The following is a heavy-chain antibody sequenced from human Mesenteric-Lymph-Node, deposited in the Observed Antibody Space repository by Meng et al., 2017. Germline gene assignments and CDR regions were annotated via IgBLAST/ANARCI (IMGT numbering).Heavy chain of an antibody. CDR2: ISGSGGST. D-gene: IGHD1-26*01. CDR1: GFTFSSYA. V-gene: IGHV3-23*01. J-gene: IGHJ3*02. Sequence: GESLKISCAASGFTFSSYAMSWVRQAPGKGLEWVSAISGSGGSTYYADSVKGRFTISRDNSKNTLYLQMNSLRAEDTAVYYCARDLGRGSYYTDIWGQGTMVTVSS. CDR3: ARDLGRGSYYTDI.